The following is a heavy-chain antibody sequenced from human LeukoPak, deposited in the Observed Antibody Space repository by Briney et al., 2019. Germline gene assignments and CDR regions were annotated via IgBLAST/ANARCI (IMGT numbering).Heavy chain of an antibody. CDR3: ARVMGRLVRTWYFDL. Sequence: PGGSLRLSCAASGFTFDDYGMSWVRQAPGKGLEWVSVIYDGGFTDYTDSVKGRFTISRDNSKSTLYLQMNTLRAEDTAVYYCARVMGRLVRTWYFDLWGRGTLVTVSS. V-gene: IGHV3-66*01. J-gene: IGHJ2*01. CDR1: GFTFDDYG. D-gene: IGHD3-9*01. CDR2: IYDGGFT.